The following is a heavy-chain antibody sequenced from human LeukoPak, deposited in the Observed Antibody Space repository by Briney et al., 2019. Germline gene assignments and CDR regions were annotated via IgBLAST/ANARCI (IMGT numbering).Heavy chain of an antibody. CDR1: GFSFTNFW. CDR3: ARGDAFSGDH. V-gene: IGHV3-7*04. CDR2: IHPEGNEK. Sequence: HPGGSLRLSCAVSGFSFTNFWMSWVRQAPGRGLEWVANIHPEGNEKYHVESVKDRFTISRDNTKNLLFLQMNGLRVEDTAVYYCARGDAFSGDHWGQGTLVTVSS. J-gene: IGHJ4*02.